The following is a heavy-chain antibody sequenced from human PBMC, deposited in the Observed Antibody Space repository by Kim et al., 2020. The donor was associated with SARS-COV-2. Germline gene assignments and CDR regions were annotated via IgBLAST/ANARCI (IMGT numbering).Heavy chain of an antibody. Sequence: GGSLRLSCAASGFTFSSYWMHWVRQAPGKGLVWVSRINSDGSSTSYADSVKGRFTISRDNAKNTLYLQMNSLRAEDTAVYYCARVSQAWAPDDYWGQGTLVTVSS. J-gene: IGHJ4*02. CDR3: ARVSQAWAPDDY. D-gene: IGHD1-26*01. CDR1: GFTFSSYW. V-gene: IGHV3-74*01. CDR2: INSDGSST.